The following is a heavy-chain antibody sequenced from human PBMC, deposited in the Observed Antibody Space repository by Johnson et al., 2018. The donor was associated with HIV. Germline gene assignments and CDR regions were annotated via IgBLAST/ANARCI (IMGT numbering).Heavy chain of an antibody. Sequence: QVQLVESGGGVVQPGRSLRLSCGASGFSFNNYAMHWVRQAPGKGLECVAVIGYDGSNKYYADSVKGRFTISRDNSKNTLYLQMNSLRVEDTAVYYCAKGDDYYDSSGYYRQGAFDIWGQGTMVTVSS. CDR3: AKGDDYYDSSGYYRQGAFDI. CDR2: IGYDGSNK. J-gene: IGHJ3*02. D-gene: IGHD3-22*01. V-gene: IGHV3-33*06. CDR1: GFSFNNYA.